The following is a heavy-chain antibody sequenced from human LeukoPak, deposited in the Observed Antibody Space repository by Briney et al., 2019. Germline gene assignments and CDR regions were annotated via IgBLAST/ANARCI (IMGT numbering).Heavy chain of an antibody. CDR2: INHSGST. V-gene: IGHV4-34*01. Sequence: SETLSLTCAVYGGSFSGYYWSWIRQPPGKGLEWIGEINHSGSTNYNPSLKSRVTISVDTSKSQFSLKLSSVTAADTAVYYCAILQYSSSWSRGFDPWGQGTLVTVSS. CDR3: AILQYSSSWSRGFDP. J-gene: IGHJ5*02. CDR1: GGSFSGYY. D-gene: IGHD6-13*01.